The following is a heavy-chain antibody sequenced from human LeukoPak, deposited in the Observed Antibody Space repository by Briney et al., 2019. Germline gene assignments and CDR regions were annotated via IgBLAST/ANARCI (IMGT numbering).Heavy chain of an antibody. V-gene: IGHV1-2*02. D-gene: IGHD5-24*01. CDR2: INPNSGGT. J-gene: IGHJ5*02. CDR3: AVGVRDGYKESWFDP. Sequence: GASVKVSCKASGYTFTGYYMHWVRQAPGQGLEWMGWINPNSGGTNYAQKFQGRVTMTRDTSISTAYMELSRLRSDDTAVYYCAVGVRDGYKESWFDPWGQGTLVTVSS. CDR1: GYTFTGYY.